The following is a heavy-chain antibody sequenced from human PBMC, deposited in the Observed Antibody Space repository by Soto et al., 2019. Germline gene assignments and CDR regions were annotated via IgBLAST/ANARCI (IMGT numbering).Heavy chain of an antibody. D-gene: IGHD3-10*01. CDR2: MNPNNGDT. V-gene: IGHV1-2*04. CDR3: ARAGGAGNFFYFNS. Sequence: QVQLVQSGAEVKKPGASVKVSCKASGYTFSDFYVHWVRQAPGHGLEWMGWMNPNNGDTYYAEKFEGWVRMTRDTSISTAYMELRELKSDDSAVYFCARAGGAGNFFYFNSWGQGTLVTVSS. J-gene: IGHJ4*02. CDR1: GYTFSDFY.